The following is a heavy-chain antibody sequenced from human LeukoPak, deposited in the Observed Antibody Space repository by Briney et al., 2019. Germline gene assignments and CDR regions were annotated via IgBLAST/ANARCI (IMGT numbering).Heavy chain of an antibody. Sequence: AGGSLRLSCAASGFTFSSYAMSWVRQAPGKGLEWVSAISGSDGSTYYADSVKGRFTISRDNSKNTLYLQMNSLRAEDTAVYYCAGGYSSGWLIDYWGQGTLVTVSS. J-gene: IGHJ4*02. V-gene: IGHV3-23*01. CDR3: AGGYSSGWLIDY. CDR1: GFTFSSYA. CDR2: ISGSDGST. D-gene: IGHD6-19*01.